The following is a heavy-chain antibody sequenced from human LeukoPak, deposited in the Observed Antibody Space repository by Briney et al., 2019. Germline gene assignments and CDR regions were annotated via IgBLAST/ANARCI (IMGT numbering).Heavy chain of an antibody. D-gene: IGHD6-6*01. J-gene: IGHJ4*02. V-gene: IGHV3-30*02. CDR2: IRYDGSNK. CDR1: GFTFSSYG. CDR3: AKGPSIAARPLDY. Sequence: GGSLRLSCAASGFTFSSYGMHWVRQAPGKGLEWVAFIRYDGSNKYYADSVKGRFTISRDNSKNTLYLQMNSLRAEDTAVYYCAKGPSIAARPLDYWGQGTLVTVSS.